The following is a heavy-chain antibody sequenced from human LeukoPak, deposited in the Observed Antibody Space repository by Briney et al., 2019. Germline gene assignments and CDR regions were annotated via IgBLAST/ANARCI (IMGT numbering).Heavy chain of an antibody. Sequence: SETLSLTCTVSGGSISSSSYYWSWIRQPAGKGLEWIGRIYTSGSTNYNPSLKSRVTMSVDTSKNQFSLKLSSVTAADTAVYYCARDGYSSGWYWFDPWGQGTLVTVSS. V-gene: IGHV4-61*02. CDR3: ARDGYSSGWYWFDP. D-gene: IGHD6-19*01. J-gene: IGHJ5*02. CDR2: IYTSGST. CDR1: GGSISSSSYY.